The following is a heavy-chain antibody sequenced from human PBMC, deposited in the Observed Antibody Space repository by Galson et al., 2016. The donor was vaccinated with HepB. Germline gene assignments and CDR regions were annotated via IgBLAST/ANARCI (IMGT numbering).Heavy chain of an antibody. D-gene: IGHD5-24*01. Sequence: SLRLSCAASGFTFSNYAFHWVRQAPGKGLEYVSAISSTEGRTFYANSVKGRFTVSRENSKNTLFLQMGNLTTDDMAVYYCARVLDGYDYWGQGTLVTVSS. CDR3: ARVLDGYDY. V-gene: IGHV3-64*01. J-gene: IGHJ4*02. CDR1: GFTFSNYA. CDR2: ISSTEGRT.